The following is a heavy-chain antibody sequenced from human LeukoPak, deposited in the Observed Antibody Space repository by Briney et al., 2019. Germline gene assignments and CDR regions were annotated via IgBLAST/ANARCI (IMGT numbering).Heavy chain of an antibody. V-gene: IGHV3-43*02. CDR1: GVTFDGYS. Sequence: AGESLRLTCAASGVTFDGYSRHWVRQPPGKGLEWVSLICGDGGSTYYADSVKRRFIISRATSKHSLYLQKNSPITDDAALYHCAKDHPDYDDGDYASGYWGQGTLVTVSS. J-gene: IGHJ4*02. D-gene: IGHD4-17*01. CDR2: ICGDGGST. CDR3: AKDHPDYDDGDYASGY.